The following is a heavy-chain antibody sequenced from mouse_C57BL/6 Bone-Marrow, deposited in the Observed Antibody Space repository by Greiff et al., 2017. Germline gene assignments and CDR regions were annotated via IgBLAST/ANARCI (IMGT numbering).Heavy chain of an antibody. V-gene: IGHV1-75*01. CDR1: GYTFTDYY. J-gene: IGHJ1*03. Sequence: VQLQQSGPELVKPGASVKISCKASGYTFTDYYINWVKQRPGQGLEWIGWIFPGSGSTYYNEKFKGKATLTVDKSSSTAYMLLSSLTSEDSAVYFGAREGTTVVGGYFDVWGTGTTVTVSS. D-gene: IGHD1-1*01. CDR2: IFPGSGST. CDR3: AREGTTVVGGYFDV.